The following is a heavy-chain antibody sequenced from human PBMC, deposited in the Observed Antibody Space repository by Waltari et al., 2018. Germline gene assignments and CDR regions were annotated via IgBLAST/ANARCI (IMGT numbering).Heavy chain of an antibody. J-gene: IGHJ6*02. D-gene: IGHD4-17*01. CDR3: TRDGAYGDYLYGMDV. Sequence: EVQLVESGGGVVQPGRSLRLSCTASGFTFGDYAMSWFRQAPGKGLEWVGFIRSKAYGGTTEYAASVKGRFTISRDDSKSIAYLQMNSLKTEDTAVYYCTRDGAYGDYLYGMDVWGQGTTVTVSS. V-gene: IGHV3-49*03. CDR2: IRSKAYGGTT. CDR1: GFTFGDYA.